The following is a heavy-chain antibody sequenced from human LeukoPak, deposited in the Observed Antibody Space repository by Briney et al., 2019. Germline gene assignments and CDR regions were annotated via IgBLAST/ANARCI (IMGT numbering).Heavy chain of an antibody. CDR3: ASGARAATTSGYYYYYMDV. D-gene: IGHD4-17*01. J-gene: IGHJ6*03. Sequence: SETLSLTCTVSGYSISSGYYWGWIRQSPGKGLEWIGSIYHSGTNYNNPSLKSRVTISVDTSKNQFSLKLSSLTAADTAVYYCASGARAATTSGYYYYYMDVWGKGTTVTISS. CDR2: IYHSGTN. CDR1: GYSISSGYY. V-gene: IGHV4-38-2*02.